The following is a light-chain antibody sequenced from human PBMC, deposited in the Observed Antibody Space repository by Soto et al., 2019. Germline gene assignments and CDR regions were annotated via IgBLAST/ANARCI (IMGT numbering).Light chain of an antibody. CDR3: QTYISVPFT. Sequence: IQVTQSPSSLSASVGDRITITCRASQGISNYLAWYRQKPGKVTELLIYGASILQPGFPSRFSGSGSGTDFTLTISSLQHEGVASYYCQTYISVPFTFGSGTSVEIK. V-gene: IGKV1-27*01. J-gene: IGKJ3*01. CDR1: QGISNY. CDR2: GAS.